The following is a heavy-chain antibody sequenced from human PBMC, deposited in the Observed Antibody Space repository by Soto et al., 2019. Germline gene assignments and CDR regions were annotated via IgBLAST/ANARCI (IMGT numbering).Heavy chain of an antibody. CDR3: GKGRGGSAEFDS. CDR1: GFTFSNHD. Sequence: GGSLRLSCAASGFTFSNHDMHWVRQAPGKGLEWVALISYDGSNTYSAASVKGRFTISRDNFNNILYLQTNSLRPEDTAVYYCGKGRGGSAEFDSWGQGTLVTVSS. D-gene: IGHD3-10*01. CDR2: ISYDGSNT. J-gene: IGHJ4*02. V-gene: IGHV3-30*18.